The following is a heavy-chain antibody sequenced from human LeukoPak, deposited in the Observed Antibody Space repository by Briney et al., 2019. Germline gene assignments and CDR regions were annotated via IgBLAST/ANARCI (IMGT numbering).Heavy chain of an antibody. D-gene: IGHD2-15*01. V-gene: IGHV4-4*07. CDR1: GGSMNDYY. J-gene: IGHJ4*02. CDR2: IYANGAT. Sequence: PSETLSLTCTVSGGSMNDYYWYWIRQPAGKGLECIGRIYANGATNYNASLNSRITMSVDTSKTQFSLTLNSVTAADSAVYYCARLYCRGGNCYSYFDSWGRGTLVTVSS. CDR3: ARLYCRGGNCYSYFDS.